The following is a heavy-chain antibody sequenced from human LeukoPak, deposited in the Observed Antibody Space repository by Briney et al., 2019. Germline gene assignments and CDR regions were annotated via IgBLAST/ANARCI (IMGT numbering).Heavy chain of an antibody. D-gene: IGHD6-13*01. CDR3: AKDLRGIAAAGYIYYYGMDV. CDR1: GFTFSSYG. V-gene: IGHV3-30*18. J-gene: IGHJ6*02. Sequence: GRSLRLSCAASGFTFSSYGMHWVRQAPGKGLEWVAVISYDGSNKYYADSVKGRFTISRDNSKNTLYLQMNSLRAEDTAVYYCAKDLRGIAAAGYIYYYGMDVWGQGTTVTVSS. CDR2: ISYDGSNK.